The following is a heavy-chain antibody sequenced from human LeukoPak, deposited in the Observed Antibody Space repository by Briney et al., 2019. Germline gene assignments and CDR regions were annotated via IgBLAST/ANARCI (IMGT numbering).Heavy chain of an antibody. D-gene: IGHD1-26*01. J-gene: IGHJ5*02. Sequence: PGRSLRLSCAASGFTFENYAMYWVRQAPGKGLEWVSFISWNSGDIHYADSVKGRFTISRDNAKSSLYLQMNSLRPEDTALYYCAKDVPGTYTPIFDPWGQGTLVTVSS. CDR2: ISWNSGDI. CDR1: GFTFENYA. CDR3: AKDVPGTYTPIFDP. V-gene: IGHV3-9*01.